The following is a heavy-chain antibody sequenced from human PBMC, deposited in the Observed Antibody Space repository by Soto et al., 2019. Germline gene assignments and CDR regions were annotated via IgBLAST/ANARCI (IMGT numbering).Heavy chain of an antibody. V-gene: IGHV4-61*05. CDR1: GGSISSGRYY. CDR3: AGRYGSSFDY. CDR2: IYYSGST. D-gene: IGHD6-13*01. J-gene: IGHJ4*02. Sequence: PSETLSLTCAVSGGSISSGRYYWGWIRQPPGKGLEWIGYIYYSGSTNYNPSLKSRVTISVDTSKNQFSLKLSSVTAADTAVYYCAGRYGSSFDYWGQGTLVTVSS.